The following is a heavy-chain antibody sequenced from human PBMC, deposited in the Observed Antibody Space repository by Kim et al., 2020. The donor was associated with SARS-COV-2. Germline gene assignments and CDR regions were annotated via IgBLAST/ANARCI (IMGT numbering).Heavy chain of an antibody. CDR2: ISYDGSNK. CDR1: GFTFSSYG. CDR3: AKDGYDDAFDI. Sequence: GGSLRLSCAASGFTFSSYGMHWVRQAPGKGLEWVAVISYDGSNKYYADSVKGRFTISRDNSKNTLYLQMNSLRAEDTAVYYCAKDGYDDAFDIWGQGTMVTVSS. J-gene: IGHJ3*02. D-gene: IGHD5-18*01. V-gene: IGHV3-30*18.